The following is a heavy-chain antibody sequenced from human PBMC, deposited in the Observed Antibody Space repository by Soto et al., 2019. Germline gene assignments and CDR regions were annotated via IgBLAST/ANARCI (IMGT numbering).Heavy chain of an antibody. D-gene: IGHD3-22*01. V-gene: IGHV3-9*01. CDR3: AKDMGNDSSGYYYVVSAFDI. Sequence: SLRLSCAASGFTFDDYAMHWVRQAPGKGLEWVSGISWNSGSIGYADSVKGRFTISRDNAKNSLYLQMNSLRAEDTALYYCAKDMGNDSSGYYYVVSAFDIWGQGTMVT. J-gene: IGHJ3*02. CDR1: GFTFDDYA. CDR2: ISWNSGSI.